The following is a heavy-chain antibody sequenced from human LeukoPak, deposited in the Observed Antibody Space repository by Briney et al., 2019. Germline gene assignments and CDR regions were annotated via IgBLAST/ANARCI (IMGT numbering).Heavy chain of an antibody. CDR1: GFTLSRFW. Sequence: GGSLRLSCAASGFTLSRFWMSWVRQAPGRGLEGVANIKQDGSDKRYVDSVKGRFTGSRDNSKNFLYLEMNSLRAEDTAVYYCAGPASLYLGSEDQGFESWGQGTLVTVSS. J-gene: IGHJ4*02. CDR2: IKQDGSDK. CDR3: AGPASLYLGSEDQGFES. V-gene: IGHV3-7*01. D-gene: IGHD6-25*01.